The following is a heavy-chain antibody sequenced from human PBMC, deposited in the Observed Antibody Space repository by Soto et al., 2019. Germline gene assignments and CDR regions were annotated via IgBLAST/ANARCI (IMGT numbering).Heavy chain of an antibody. CDR3: AKGGGLPRITMVRGVKHYMDV. D-gene: IGHD3-10*01. Sequence: GGSLRLSCAASGFTFSSYGMHWVRQAPGKGLEWVAVISYDGSNKYYADSVKGQFTISRDNSKNTLYLQMNSLRAEDTAVYYCAKGGGLPRITMVRGVKHYMDVWGKGTTVTVSS. CDR2: ISYDGSNK. J-gene: IGHJ6*03. CDR1: GFTFSSYG. V-gene: IGHV3-30*18.